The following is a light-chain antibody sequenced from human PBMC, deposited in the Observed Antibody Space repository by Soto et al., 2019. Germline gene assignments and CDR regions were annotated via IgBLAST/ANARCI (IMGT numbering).Light chain of an antibody. J-gene: IGLJ2*01. V-gene: IGLV3-21*04. CDR1: NIGSKS. CDR3: QVWDSSTDHPL. Sequence: SYELTQPPSVSVAPGKTASITCGGDNIGSKSVHWYQKKPGQAPVLVIYYDRDRPSGIPERFSGSNSGNTATLTISRVEAGDEADYSCQVWDSSTDHPLFGGGTKLTVL. CDR2: YDR.